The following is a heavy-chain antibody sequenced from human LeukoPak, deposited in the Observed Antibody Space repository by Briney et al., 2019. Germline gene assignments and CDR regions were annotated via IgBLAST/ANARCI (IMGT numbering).Heavy chain of an antibody. CDR3: AKVLSGSQDY. CDR1: GFTVNSNY. Sequence: GGSLRLSCAASGFTVNSNYMSWVRQAPGKGLEWVSVIYSGGNTYYADSVKGRFTISRDNPKDTVYLQMNSLRAEDTAVYYCAKVLSGSQDYWGQGTLVTVFS. J-gene: IGHJ4*02. CDR2: IYSGGNT. D-gene: IGHD1-26*01. V-gene: IGHV3-53*01.